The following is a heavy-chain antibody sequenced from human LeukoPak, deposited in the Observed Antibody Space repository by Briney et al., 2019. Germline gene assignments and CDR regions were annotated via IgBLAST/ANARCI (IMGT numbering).Heavy chain of an antibody. CDR2: IYYSGST. CDR3: ARHLAKGLYYFDY. J-gene: IGHJ4*02. Sequence: PSETLSLTCTVSGGSISSYYWSWIRQPPGKGLEWIGYIYYSGSTNYNPSLKSRVTISVDTSKNQFSLKLSSVTAADTAVYYCARHLAKGLYYFDYWGQGTLVTVPS. D-gene: IGHD1-26*01. CDR1: GGSISSYY. V-gene: IGHV4-59*08.